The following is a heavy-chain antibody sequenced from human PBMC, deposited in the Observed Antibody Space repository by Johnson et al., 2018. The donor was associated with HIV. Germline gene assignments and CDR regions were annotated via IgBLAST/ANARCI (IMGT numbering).Heavy chain of an antibody. V-gene: IGHV3-30*18. Sequence: QVQLVESGGGVVQPGGSLRLSCAASGFTFSNYGMHWVRQAPGKGLEWVAVSSYDGTNKYYADSVKGRFTISRDNSENTLYLQMNSLRAEDKAVYYCAKDISWGGTAFDIWGQGTMVTVSS. CDR2: SSYDGTNK. J-gene: IGHJ3*02. CDR3: AKDISWGGTAFDI. D-gene: IGHD3-3*02. CDR1: GFTFSNYG.